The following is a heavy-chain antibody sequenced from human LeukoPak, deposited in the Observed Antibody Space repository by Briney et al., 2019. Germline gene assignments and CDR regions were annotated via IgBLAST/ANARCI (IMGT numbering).Heavy chain of an antibody. V-gene: IGHV4-39*07. D-gene: IGHD3-22*01. Sequence: SETLSLTCTVSGGSISSSSYYWGWIRQPPGKGLEWIGSIYYSGSTYYNPSLKSRVTISVDTSKNQFSLKLSSVTAADTAVYYCAKSSREYYYDSSGPIDIWGQGTMVTVSS. CDR2: IYYSGST. CDR1: GGSISSSSYY. CDR3: AKSSREYYYDSSGPIDI. J-gene: IGHJ3*02.